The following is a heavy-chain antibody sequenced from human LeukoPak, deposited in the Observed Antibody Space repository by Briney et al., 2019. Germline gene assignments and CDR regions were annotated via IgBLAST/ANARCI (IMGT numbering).Heavy chain of an antibody. Sequence: GGSLRLSCAASGFTFSSYAMHWVRQAPGKGLEWVAVISYDGSNKYYADSVKGRFAISRDNSKNTLYLQMNSLRAEDTAVYYCARDGERSSWYYFDYWGQGTLVTVSS. CDR3: ARDGERSSWYYFDY. J-gene: IGHJ4*02. V-gene: IGHV3-30*09. CDR1: GFTFSSYA. CDR2: ISYDGSNK. D-gene: IGHD6-13*01.